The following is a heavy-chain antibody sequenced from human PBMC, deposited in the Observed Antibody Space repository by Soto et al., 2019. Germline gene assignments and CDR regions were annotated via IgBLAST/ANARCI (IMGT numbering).Heavy chain of an antibody. CDR1: GGSISSYY. J-gene: IGHJ4*02. CDR3: ARGPYYYGSGSGLRY. D-gene: IGHD3-10*01. V-gene: IGHV4-59*01. Sequence: SETLSLTCTVSGGSISSYYWSWIRQPPGKGLEWIGYIYYSGSTNYNPSLKSRVTISVDTSKNQFSLKLSSVTAADTAVYYCARGPYYYGSGSGLRYWGQGTLVTVSS. CDR2: IYYSGST.